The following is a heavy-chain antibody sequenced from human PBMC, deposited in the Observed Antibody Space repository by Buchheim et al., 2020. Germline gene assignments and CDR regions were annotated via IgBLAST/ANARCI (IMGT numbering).Heavy chain of an antibody. D-gene: IGHD4-23*01. V-gene: IGHV3-74*01. J-gene: IGHJ4*02. CDR2: INGDGTVT. CDR3: TKDGGNSPDF. CDR1: GFAFGNYW. Sequence: EVQLVESGGGLVQPGGSLRLSCAASGFAFGNYWMFWVRQTAGKGLALISRINGDGTVTTYADSVKGRFTISRDNAKNTLSLQMDSLRADDTALYYCTKDGGNSPDFWGQGTL.